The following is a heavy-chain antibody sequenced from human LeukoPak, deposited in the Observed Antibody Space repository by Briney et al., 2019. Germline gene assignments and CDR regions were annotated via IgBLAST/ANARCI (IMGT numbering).Heavy chain of an antibody. CDR2: IYYSGST. CDR1: GGSVSSNSCY. J-gene: IGHJ2*01. V-gene: IGHV4-39*01. D-gene: IGHD2-2*01. CDR3: ARHLYHTSPGWYFDL. Sequence: SETLSLTCTVSGGSVSSNSCYWDWIRQPPGKGLEWIGSIYYSGSTYYNPSLRSRVTISVDTSKNQFSLKLSSVTAADTAVYYCARHLYHTSPGWYFDLWGRGTLVTVSS.